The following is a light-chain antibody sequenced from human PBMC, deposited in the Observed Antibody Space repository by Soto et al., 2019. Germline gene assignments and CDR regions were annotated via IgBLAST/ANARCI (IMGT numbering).Light chain of an antibody. CDR2: STD. Sequence: QSVLTQPPSASATPGQRVTISCSGSDSNIARRNVYWYQLFPGTAPKLLIYSTDLRPSGVPDRFSGSKSGTSASLAISGLQSEDEADYYCASWDDTLNSWVFGGGTQLTVL. V-gene: IGLV1-44*01. J-gene: IGLJ3*02. CDR1: DSNIARRN. CDR3: ASWDDTLNSWV.